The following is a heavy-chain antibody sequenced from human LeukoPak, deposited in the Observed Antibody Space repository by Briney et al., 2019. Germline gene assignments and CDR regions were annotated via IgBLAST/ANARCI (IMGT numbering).Heavy chain of an antibody. CDR2: TGPSGDT. Sequence: GGSLRLSCAASGFTFSTYDMHWVRQATGKGLEWVSSTGPSGDTYYLGSVKGRFTISRENAKSSLYLQMNSLRAGDTAVYYCARGLPGGLDPWGQGTLVTVSS. D-gene: IGHD4-11*01. J-gene: IGHJ5*02. V-gene: IGHV3-13*04. CDR1: GFTFSTYD. CDR3: ARGLPGGLDP.